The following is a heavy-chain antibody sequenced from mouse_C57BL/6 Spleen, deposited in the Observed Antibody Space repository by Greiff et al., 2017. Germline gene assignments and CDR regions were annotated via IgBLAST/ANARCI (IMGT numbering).Heavy chain of an antibody. CDR1: GYTFTDYY. CDR3: ARGDYCGFDD. D-gene: IGHD1-1*01. CDR2: VYPGSGNT. V-gene: IGHV1-76*01. Sequence: VQLQQSGAELVRPGASVKLSCKASGYTFTDYYINWVKQRPGQGLEWIARVYPGSGNTYYNEKFKGKATLTAEKSSSTAYMQLSSLTSEDSAVYYCARGDYCGFDDWGKGTTLTVSS. J-gene: IGHJ2*01.